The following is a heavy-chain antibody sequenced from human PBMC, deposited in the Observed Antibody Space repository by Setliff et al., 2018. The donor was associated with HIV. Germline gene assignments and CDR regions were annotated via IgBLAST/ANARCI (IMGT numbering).Heavy chain of an antibody. CDR1: RFTFIEFW. D-gene: IGHD3-10*01. V-gene: IGHV3-7*03. Sequence: PGGSLRLSCAASRFTFIEFWMNWVRQAPGKGLEWVANINKEGNEKNYLDSVRGRFIISRDSAGNSVYLHMNYLNVEDTAFYYCARELYGSGDLWGQGTLVTVSS. CDR2: INKEGNEK. CDR3: ARELYGSGDL. J-gene: IGHJ5*02.